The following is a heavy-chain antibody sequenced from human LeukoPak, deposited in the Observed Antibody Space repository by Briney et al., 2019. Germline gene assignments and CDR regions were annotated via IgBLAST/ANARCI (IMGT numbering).Heavy chain of an antibody. J-gene: IGHJ5*02. CDR3: ARLHHSLRYFDWLED. Sequence: SETLSLTCTASGGSISSYYWSWIRQPPGKGLEWIGYIYYTGSTNCNPSLKSRVTISVDTSKNQFSLKLSSVTAADTAVYYCARLHHSLRYFDWLEDWGQGTLVTVSS. V-gene: IGHV4-59*08. CDR2: IYYTGST. D-gene: IGHD3-9*01. CDR1: GGSISSYY.